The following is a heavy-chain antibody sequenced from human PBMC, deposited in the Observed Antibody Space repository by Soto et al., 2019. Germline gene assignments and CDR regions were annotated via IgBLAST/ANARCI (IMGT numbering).Heavy chain of an antibody. CDR2: ISATGGGT. CDR1: VFKFSNYA. J-gene: IGHJ4*02. Sequence: VGSLRLSCASSVFKFSNYAMSCVRHSPGKWLEWVSLISATGGGTYYADSVKGRFTISRDNSHNTLYLQVHSLTAEDTAVYYCAKDRRAGGNYDFYFDFWGQGAQVTVSS. V-gene: IGHV3-23*01. CDR3: AKDRRAGGNYDFYFDF. D-gene: IGHD1-7*01.